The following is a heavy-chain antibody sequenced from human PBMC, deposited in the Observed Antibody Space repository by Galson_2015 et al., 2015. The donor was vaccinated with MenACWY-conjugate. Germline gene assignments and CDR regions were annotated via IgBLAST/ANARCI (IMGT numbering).Heavy chain of an antibody. D-gene: IGHD4-17*01. Sequence: ETLSLTCTVSGGSIDGYYCSWIRQPPGKGLEWIGSTLYSRASYYSPSLKSRVTISVDTSKNQFSLTLRPVTAADTAVYYCARALSHGDYDSWGQGTLVTVSS. V-gene: IGHV4-59*01. CDR1: GGSIDGYY. CDR3: ARALSHGDYDS. CDR2: TLYSRAS. J-gene: IGHJ5*01.